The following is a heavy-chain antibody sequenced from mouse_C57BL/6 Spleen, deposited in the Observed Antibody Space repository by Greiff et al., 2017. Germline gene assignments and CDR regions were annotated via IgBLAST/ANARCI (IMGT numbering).Heavy chain of an antibody. V-gene: IGHV1-82*01. J-gene: IGHJ4*01. CDR1: GYAFSSSW. Sequence: VQLQESGPELVKPGASVKISCKASGYAFSSSWMNWVKQRPGKGLEWIGRIYPGDGDTNYNGKFKGKATLTADKSSSTAYMQLSSLTSEYSAVYFCARYYGRSYSYYAMDYWGQGTSVTVSS. CDR3: ARYYGRSYSYYAMDY. D-gene: IGHD1-1*01. CDR2: IYPGDGDT.